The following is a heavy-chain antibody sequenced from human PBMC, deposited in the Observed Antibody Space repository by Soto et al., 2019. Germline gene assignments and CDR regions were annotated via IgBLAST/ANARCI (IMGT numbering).Heavy chain of an antibody. D-gene: IGHD6-19*01. CDR2: ISYDGSNK. V-gene: IGHV3-30-3*01. J-gene: IGHJ6*02. CDR3: ARDSGYSSPQGMDV. CDR1: GFTFGSYA. Sequence: GGFLRLSCAASGFTFGSYAMHWVRQAPGKGLEWVAVISYDGSNKYYADSVKGRFTISRDNSKNTLYLQMNSLRAEDTAVYYCARDSGYSSPQGMDVWGQGTTVTVSS.